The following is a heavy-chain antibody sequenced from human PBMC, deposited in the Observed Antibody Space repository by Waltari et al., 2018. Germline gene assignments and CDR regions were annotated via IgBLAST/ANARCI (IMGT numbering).Heavy chain of an antibody. Sequence: EVQLVESGGGLIQPGGCLRLSCAASGFTVRSNYMSWVRQAPGKGLELVSVFYSGGSTYYADSVKGRFTISRDNSKNTLYLQMNSLRTEDTAVYYCARGDGVRGVIFDYWGQGTLVTVSS. D-gene: IGHD3-10*01. J-gene: IGHJ4*02. CDR1: GFTVRSNY. V-gene: IGHV3-53*01. CDR3: ARGDGVRGVIFDY. CDR2: FYSGGST.